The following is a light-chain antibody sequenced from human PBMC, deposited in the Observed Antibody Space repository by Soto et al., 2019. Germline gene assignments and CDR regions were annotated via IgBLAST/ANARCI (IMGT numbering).Light chain of an antibody. Sequence: DIQMTQSPPSLSASVGDRVTITCQASQDIRNYLNWYQHKPGEAPKLLIYDASNLGTGVPSRFSGSGFGTDFTFTISSLQPEDIATYCCQQYDDLPLTFGGGTKVEIK. J-gene: IGKJ4*01. V-gene: IGKV1-33*01. CDR1: QDIRNY. CDR3: QQYDDLPLT. CDR2: DAS.